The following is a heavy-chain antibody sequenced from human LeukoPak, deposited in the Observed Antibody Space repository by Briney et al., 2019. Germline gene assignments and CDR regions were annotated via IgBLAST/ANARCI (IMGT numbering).Heavy chain of an antibody. J-gene: IGHJ5*02. CDR1: GFTFSSYG. D-gene: IGHD2-15*01. CDR2: IRYDGSNK. V-gene: IGHV3-30*02. CDR3: AKSVGGYCSGGACSGDRFDP. Sequence: PGGSLRLSCAASGFTFSSYGMHWVRQAPGKGLEWVAFIRYDGSNKYYADSVKGRFTISRDNSKNTLYLQMNSLRAEDTAVFYCAKSVGGYCSGGACSGDRFDPWGQGTLVTVSS.